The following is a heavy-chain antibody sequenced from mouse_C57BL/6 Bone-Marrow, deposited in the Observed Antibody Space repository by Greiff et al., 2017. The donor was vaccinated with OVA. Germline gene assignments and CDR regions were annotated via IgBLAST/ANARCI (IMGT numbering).Heavy chain of an antibody. CDR3: AISNRSSFDY. V-gene: IGHV1-74*01. CDR1: GYTFTNYW. CDR2: IHPSDSDT. J-gene: IGHJ2*01. D-gene: IGHD1-1*01. Sequence: VQLQQPGAELVKPGASVKVSCKASGYTFTNYWMHWVKQRPGQGLEWIGRIHPSDSDTNYNQKFKGKATLTVDKYYSKAYMQPSSLTSEDSAIYHCAISNRSSFDYWGKGTTLTVSS.